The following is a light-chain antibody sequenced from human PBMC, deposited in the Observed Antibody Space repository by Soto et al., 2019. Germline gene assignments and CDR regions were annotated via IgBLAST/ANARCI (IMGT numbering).Light chain of an antibody. V-gene: IGKV3-15*01. Sequence: EIVMTQSPATLSVSPGERATLSCRASQSVSSNLAWYQQKPGQAPRLLIYGASTRATGIPARFSGSRSGTEFTLTISSLHSEDFGVYYCQQYDNWWTFGQGTKVDIK. CDR1: QSVSSN. CDR2: GAS. J-gene: IGKJ1*01. CDR3: QQYDNWWT.